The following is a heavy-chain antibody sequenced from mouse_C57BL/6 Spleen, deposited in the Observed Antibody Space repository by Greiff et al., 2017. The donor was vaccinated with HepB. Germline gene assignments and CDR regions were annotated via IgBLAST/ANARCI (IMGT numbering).Heavy chain of an antibody. CDR2: INPNNGGT. Sequence: EVKLQESGPELVKPGASVKIPCKASGYTFTDYNMDWVKQSHGKSLEWIGDINPNNGGTIYNQKFKGKATLTVDKSSSTAYMELRSLTSEDTAVYYCARSTTTVVATYYFDYWGQGTTLTVSS. V-gene: IGHV1-18*01. J-gene: IGHJ2*01. D-gene: IGHD1-1*01. CDR1: GYTFTDYN. CDR3: ARSTTTVVATYYFDY.